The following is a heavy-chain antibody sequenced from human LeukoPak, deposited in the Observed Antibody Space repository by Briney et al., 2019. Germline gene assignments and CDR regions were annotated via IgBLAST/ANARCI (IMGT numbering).Heavy chain of an antibody. V-gene: IGHV4-4*07. J-gene: IGHJ5*02. D-gene: IGHD3-10*01. Sequence: SETLSLTCTVSGGSISGYYWSWIRQPAGKGLEWIGRIYSSGSTNYNPSLKSRATMSVDTSKNQFSLKLSSVTAADTAVYYFARHGILWFGELPWFDPWGQGTLVTVSS. CDR1: GGSISGYY. CDR3: ARHGILWFGELPWFDP. CDR2: IYSSGST.